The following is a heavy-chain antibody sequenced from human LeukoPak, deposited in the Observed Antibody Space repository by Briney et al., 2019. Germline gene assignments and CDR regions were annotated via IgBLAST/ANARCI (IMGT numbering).Heavy chain of an antibody. CDR3: ARGLGGGYGLLGYYYYMDV. CDR1: GGSISSYY. J-gene: IGHJ6*03. Sequence: LETLSLTCTVSGGSISSYYWSWIRQPPGKGLEWIGYIYYSGSTNYNPSLKSRVTISVDTSKNQFSLKLSSVTAADTAVYYCARGLGGGYGLLGYYYYMDVWGKGTTVTVSS. D-gene: IGHD5-12*01. V-gene: IGHV4-59*01. CDR2: IYYSGST.